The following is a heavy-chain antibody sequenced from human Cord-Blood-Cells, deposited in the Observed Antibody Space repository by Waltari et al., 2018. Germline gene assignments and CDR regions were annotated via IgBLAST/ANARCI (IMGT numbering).Heavy chain of an antibody. Sequence: QVQLVESGGGVVQPGRSLRLSCAASGFTFSSYGMHWVRQAPGKGLEWVAVISYDGSNKYYADSVKGRFTISRDNSKNTLYLQMNSLRAEDTAVYYCAKDGNSSSWFYYYYYGMDVWGQGTTVTVSS. J-gene: IGHJ6*02. D-gene: IGHD6-13*01. V-gene: IGHV3-30*18. CDR1: GFTFSSYG. CDR3: AKDGNSSSWFYYYYYGMDV. CDR2: ISYDGSNK.